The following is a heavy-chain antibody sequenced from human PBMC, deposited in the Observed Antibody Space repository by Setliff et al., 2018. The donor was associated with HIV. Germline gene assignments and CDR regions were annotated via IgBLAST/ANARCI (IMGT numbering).Heavy chain of an antibody. CDR2: IKSKTDVGTT. Sequence: GGSLRLSCAASGFTFSNAWMNWVRQAPGKGLEWVGRIKSKTDVGTTEYAAPVKGRFTISRDDSKSIAYLQMNSLKTEDTAVYYCTRTFFHSSGYYHNLQPFDYWGQGTLVTVSS. J-gene: IGHJ4*02. D-gene: IGHD3-22*01. CDR1: GFTFSNAW. V-gene: IGHV3-15*01. CDR3: TRTFFHSSGYYHNLQPFDY.